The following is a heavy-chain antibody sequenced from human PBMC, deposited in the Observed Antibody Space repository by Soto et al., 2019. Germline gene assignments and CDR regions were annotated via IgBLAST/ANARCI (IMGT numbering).Heavy chain of an antibody. J-gene: IGHJ3*02. Sequence: QVQLVESGGGVVQPGRSLRLSCAASGFTFSSYGMHWVRQAPGKGLEWVAVIWYDGSNKYYEDSVKGRFTISRDNSKNTLYLQMNSLRAEDKAVYYCARCWIDSSGYSDAFDIWGQGTMVTVSS. V-gene: IGHV3-33*01. CDR2: IWYDGSNK. CDR1: GFTFSSYG. D-gene: IGHD3-22*01. CDR3: ARCWIDSSGYSDAFDI.